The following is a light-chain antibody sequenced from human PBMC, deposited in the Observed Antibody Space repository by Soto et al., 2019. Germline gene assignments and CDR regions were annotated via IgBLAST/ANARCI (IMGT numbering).Light chain of an antibody. V-gene: IGKV1-39*01. CDR1: QSISSY. CDR3: QQSYRIPWT. CDR2: AAS. J-gene: IGKJ1*01. Sequence: DIQMTQSPSSLSESVGDRVTITCRASQSISSYLNWYQQKPGKAPKVXIYAASSLQSGVVSVFSGSGAGTDCTLTISSQQPEDLATAYCQQSYRIPWTFGQGTKVDI.